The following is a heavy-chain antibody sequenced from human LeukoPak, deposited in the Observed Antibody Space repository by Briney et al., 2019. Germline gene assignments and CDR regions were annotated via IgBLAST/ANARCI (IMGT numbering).Heavy chain of an antibody. J-gene: IGHJ4*02. V-gene: IGHV3-30-3*01. CDR3: ARASAPEWFGELPDGDY. CDR1: GFTFSSYA. D-gene: IGHD3-10*01. Sequence: GGSLRLSCAASGFTFSSYAMHWVRQAPGKGLEWVAVISYDGSNKYYADSVKGRFTISRDNSKNTLYLQMNSLRAEDTAVYYCARASAPEWFGELPDGDYWGQGTLVTVSS. CDR2: ISYDGSNK.